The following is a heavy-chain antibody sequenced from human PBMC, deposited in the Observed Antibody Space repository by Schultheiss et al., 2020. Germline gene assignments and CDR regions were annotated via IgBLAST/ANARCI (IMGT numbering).Heavy chain of an antibody. CDR2: ISSSGRTI. V-gene: IGHV3-48*03. CDR3: ARGGSSGWWGWFDP. D-gene: IGHD6-19*01. J-gene: IGHJ5*02. CDR1: GFTFSSYE. Sequence: GGSLRLSCAASGFTFSSYEMHWVRQAPGTGLEWVSYISSSGRTIYYAESVKGRFTIARDNAKNSLYLRLNSLRAEDKAVYYCARGGSSGWWGWFDPWGQGALVSVAS.